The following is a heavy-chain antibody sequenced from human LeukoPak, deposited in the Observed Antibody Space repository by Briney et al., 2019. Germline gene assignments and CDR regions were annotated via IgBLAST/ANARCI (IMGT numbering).Heavy chain of an antibody. J-gene: IGHJ4*02. D-gene: IGHD5-12*01. V-gene: IGHV3-7*01. Sequence: GGSLRLSCAASGFTFSSYWMSWVRQAPGKGLEWVANIKQDGSEKYYVDSVKGRFTISRDNAKNSLYLQMYSLRAEGTGVYYCVRFPVARLDYWGEGTLVTVSS. CDR3: VRFPVARLDY. CDR1: GFTFSSYW. CDR2: IKQDGSEK.